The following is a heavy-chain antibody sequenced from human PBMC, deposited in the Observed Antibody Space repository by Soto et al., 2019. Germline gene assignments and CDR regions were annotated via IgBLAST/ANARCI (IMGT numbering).Heavy chain of an antibody. CDR1: GGSFSGYY. V-gene: IGHV4-34*01. Sequence: SETLSLTCAVDGGSFSGYYWSWIRQPPGKGLEWIGEINHSGSTNYNPSLKSRVTISVDTSKNQFSLKLSSVTAADTSVYYCARGRPYYDFWSGYYYFDYWGQGTLVTVSS. D-gene: IGHD3-3*01. CDR2: INHSGST. J-gene: IGHJ4*02. CDR3: ARGRPYYDFWSGYYYFDY.